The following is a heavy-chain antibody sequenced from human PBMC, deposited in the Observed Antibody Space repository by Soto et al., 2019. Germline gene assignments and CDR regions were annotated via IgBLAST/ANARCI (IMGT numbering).Heavy chain of an antibody. CDR2: MSHDENRK. D-gene: IGHD3-3*01. CDR3: ASDPVPDYDFWSGYEKLRFDP. Sequence: PGGALRLSCAASGFTFAHYAMHWVRHSPGKGLEWVAFMSHDENRKLYSDSVKGRFTISRDNSKSTLYLQMSRLRAEDTAVYYCASDPVPDYDFWSGYEKLRFDPWGQGTLVTVSS. V-gene: IGHV3-30*03. CDR1: GFTFAHYA. J-gene: IGHJ5*02.